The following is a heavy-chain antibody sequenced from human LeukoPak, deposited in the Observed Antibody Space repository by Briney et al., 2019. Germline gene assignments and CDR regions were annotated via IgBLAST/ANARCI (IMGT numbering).Heavy chain of an antibody. CDR1: GFTFSNFW. Sequence: GGSQRLSCEASGFTFSNFWMHWVRQVPGKGLLWVSRINGDGSSTTYADPVKGRFTISRDNAKNTLYLQMNSLRVEDTAVYYCARGSDIAPAVKIYGSEFWGQGTLVTVSS. CDR2: INGDGSST. D-gene: IGHD6-13*01. V-gene: IGHV3-74*01. J-gene: IGHJ4*02. CDR3: ARGSDIAPAVKIYGSEF.